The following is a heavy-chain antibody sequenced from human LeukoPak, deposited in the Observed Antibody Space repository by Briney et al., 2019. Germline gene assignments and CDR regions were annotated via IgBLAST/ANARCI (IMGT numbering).Heavy chain of an antibody. CDR3: AKRTSTGSTDLYYSYMDV. CDR1: GFSFSNYG. Sequence: GGSLRLSCAASGFSFSNYGMHWVRQAPGKGLEWVAYIWHDLSDSNYGDSVKSRFTISRDNSKNTLYLQMNSLSVEDTAVYYCAKRTSTGSTDLYYSYMDVWGKGTTVTVSS. CDR2: IWHDLSDS. D-gene: IGHD3-10*01. J-gene: IGHJ6*03. V-gene: IGHV3-30*02.